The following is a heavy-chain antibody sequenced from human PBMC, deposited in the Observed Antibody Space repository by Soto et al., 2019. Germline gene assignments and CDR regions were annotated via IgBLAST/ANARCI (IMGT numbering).Heavy chain of an antibody. D-gene: IGHD3-16*01. CDR3: ARRLGYAFDI. CDR2: IYYSGST. J-gene: IGHJ3*02. Sequence: QVQLQESGPGLVKPSETLSLTCTVSGGPISSYYWSWIRQPPGKGLEWIGYIYYSGSTNYNPSLKSRVTISVDTSKNQFSLKLSSVTAADTAVYYCARRLGYAFDIWGQGTMVTVSS. V-gene: IGHV4-59*08. CDR1: GGPISSYY.